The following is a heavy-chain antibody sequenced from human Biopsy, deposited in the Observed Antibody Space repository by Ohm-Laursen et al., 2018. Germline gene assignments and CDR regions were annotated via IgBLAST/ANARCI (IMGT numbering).Heavy chain of an antibody. J-gene: IGHJ6*02. CDR2: IWYDGSNK. CDR3: ARDRYYGSANYFGYYNMDV. CDR1: GFTFGDAW. D-gene: IGHD3-10*01. Sequence: SLRLSCAASGFTFGDAWMSWIRQAPGKGLEWVAVIWYDGSNKYYADSVKGRFTISRDNSKNTLFLQMNNLRAEDTAVYYCARDRYYGSANYFGYYNMDVWGQGTTVTVSS. V-gene: IGHV3-33*08.